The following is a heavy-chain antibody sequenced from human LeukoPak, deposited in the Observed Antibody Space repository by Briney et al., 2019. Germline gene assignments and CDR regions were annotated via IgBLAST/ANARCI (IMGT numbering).Heavy chain of an antibody. CDR3: AREGVSRTKHPLNLYFQH. J-gene: IGHJ1*01. V-gene: IGHV1-46*01. D-gene: IGHD1/OR15-1a*01. Sequence: ASVKVSCKASGYTFTNYYMHWVRQAPGQGLEWMGVINPSGGSTSYAQKFQGRVTITRDTSASTAYMELSSLRSEDTAVYYCAREGVSRTKHPLNLYFQHWGQGTLVTVSS. CDR1: GYTFTNYY. CDR2: INPSGGST.